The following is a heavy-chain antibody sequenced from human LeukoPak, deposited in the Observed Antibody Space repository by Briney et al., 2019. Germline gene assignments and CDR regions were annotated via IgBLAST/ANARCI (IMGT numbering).Heavy chain of an antibody. CDR1: GYTFTSYY. CDR3: ARDASGYFDY. Sequence: ASVKVSCKAFGYTFTSYYMHWVRQAPGQGLEWMGIINPSGGSTNYAQKFQGRVTMTRDTSTSTVYMELSSLRSGDTAVYYCARDASGYFDYWGQGTLVTVSS. J-gene: IGHJ4*02. D-gene: IGHD3-10*01. CDR2: INPSGGST. V-gene: IGHV1-46*01.